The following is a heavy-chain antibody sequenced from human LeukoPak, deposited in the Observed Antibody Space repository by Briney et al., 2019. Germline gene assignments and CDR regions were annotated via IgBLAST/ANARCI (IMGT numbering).Heavy chain of an antibody. CDR2: IYYSGST. V-gene: IGHV4-39*01. J-gene: IGHJ4*02. D-gene: IGHD5-18*01. CDR3: ARRGYNYGVDY. Sequence: PSETLSLTCTVSGGSITTTNYLWGWIRQPPWKGLEWIGSIYYSGSTFYNPSLKSRVTISVGTSKNQFSLKLTSMTAADTAVYYCARRGYNYGVDYWGQGTLVTVSS. CDR1: GGSITTTNYL.